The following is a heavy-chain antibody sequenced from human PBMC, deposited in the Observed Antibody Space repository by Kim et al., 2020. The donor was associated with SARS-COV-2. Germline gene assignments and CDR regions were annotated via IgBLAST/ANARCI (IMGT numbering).Heavy chain of an antibody. CDR2: T. V-gene: IGHV3-23*01. Sequence: TYYAAALKGRFTNSRDNSKNTLYLQMNSRRADDTALYYCAKDRPGGDAFDIWGQGTTVTVSS. D-gene: IGHD3-16*01. CDR3: AKDRPGGDAFDI. J-gene: IGHJ3*02.